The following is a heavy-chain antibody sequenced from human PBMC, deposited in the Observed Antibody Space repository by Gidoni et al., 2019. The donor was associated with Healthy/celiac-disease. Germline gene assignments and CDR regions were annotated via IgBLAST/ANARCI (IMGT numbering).Heavy chain of an antibody. CDR2: IYYSGST. V-gene: IGHV4-39*01. CDR1: GGPISSSSYY. J-gene: IGHJ4*02. CDR3: ARQEEIAVAGYFDY. D-gene: IGHD6-19*01. Sequence: QLQLQESGPGLAKPSDTLSPTRTVSGGPISSSSYYWGWIRPPPGKGLEWIGSIYYSGSTYYNPSLTSRVTISVDTSKNQFSLKLSSVTAADTAVYYCARQEEIAVAGYFDYWGQGTLVTVSS.